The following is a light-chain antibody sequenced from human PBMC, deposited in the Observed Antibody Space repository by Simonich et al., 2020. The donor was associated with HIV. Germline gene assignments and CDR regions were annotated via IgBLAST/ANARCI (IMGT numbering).Light chain of an antibody. CDR3: SSYADSNNLV. CDR1: SRDVGGYKH. V-gene: IGLV2-8*01. J-gene: IGLJ3*02. Sequence: QSALTQPASVSGSPGQSITLSCTGTSRDVGGYKHVSWYQQHPGKAPKVMIYDVSKRPSGVPVRFSCSKSGNTASLIVSGLQAEDEADYYCSSYADSNNLVFGGGTKLTVL. CDR2: DVS.